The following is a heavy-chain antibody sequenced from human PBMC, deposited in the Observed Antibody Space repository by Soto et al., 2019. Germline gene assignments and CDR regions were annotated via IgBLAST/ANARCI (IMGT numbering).Heavy chain of an antibody. J-gene: IGHJ4*02. V-gene: IGHV3-23*01. CDR1: GFIFSTDA. Sequence: EVQLLESGGRLVQPGGSLRLSCAACGFIFSTDALNWVRQAPGKGLEWVSGISGSGDNTYYADSVKGRFTISRDNSKNTLYLQMNYVRVEDTAVYYCAKSPRRGYEPPWDYWGQGTLVTVSS. CDR3: AKSPRRGYEPPWDY. CDR2: ISGSGDNT. D-gene: IGHD2-2*01.